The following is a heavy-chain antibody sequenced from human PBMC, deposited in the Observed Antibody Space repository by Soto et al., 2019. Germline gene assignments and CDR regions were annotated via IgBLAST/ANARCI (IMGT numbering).Heavy chain of an antibody. V-gene: IGHV4-30-4*01. CDR2: IYYSGST. CDR1: CGSISSGDYY. CDR3: ARGPPWDYNDSTFVSAFDI. J-gene: IGHJ3*02. D-gene: IGHD3-22*01. Sequence: KTSETLSLTCTVSCGSISSGDYYWSWIRQPPGKGLEWIGYIYYSGSTYYNPSLKSRVTISVDTTKNQFSLKLSSVTAADTAVYYCARGPPWDYNDSTFVSAFDIWGQGTMVTVSS.